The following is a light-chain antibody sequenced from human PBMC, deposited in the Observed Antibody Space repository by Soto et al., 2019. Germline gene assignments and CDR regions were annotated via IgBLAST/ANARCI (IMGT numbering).Light chain of an antibody. CDR3: QVWDSSSDHVV. Sequence: SYELTQPPSVSVAPGKTARITCGGNNIGSKSVHWYQQKPGQAPVLVIYYDSDRPSGIPERFSGSNSGNTATLTISRVEAGDDADYYCQVWDSSSDHVVFGGGNKLTVL. CDR1: NIGSKS. CDR2: YDS. V-gene: IGLV3-21*04. J-gene: IGLJ2*01.